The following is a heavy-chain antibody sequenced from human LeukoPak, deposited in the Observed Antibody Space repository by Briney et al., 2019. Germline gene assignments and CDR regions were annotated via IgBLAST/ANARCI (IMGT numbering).Heavy chain of an antibody. V-gene: IGHV3-21*01. CDR2: ISNIDSYI. CDR3: ARDLSHCSGGSCYSAHFDY. CDR1: GFTVSSNY. D-gene: IGHD2-15*01. J-gene: IGHJ4*02. Sequence: GGSLRLSCAASGFTVSSNYMNWVRQAPGKGLEWVSSISNIDSYIYHADSVKGRFTISRDNAKNTLYLQMNSLRAEDTAVYYCARDLSHCSGGSCYSAHFDYWGLGTLVTVSS.